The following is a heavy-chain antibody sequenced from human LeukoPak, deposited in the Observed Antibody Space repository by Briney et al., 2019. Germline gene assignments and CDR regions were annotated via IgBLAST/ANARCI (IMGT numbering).Heavy chain of an antibody. V-gene: IGHV4-39*01. J-gene: IGHJ4*02. CDR2: IYYSGNT. D-gene: IGHD3/OR15-3a*01. Sequence: SETLSLTCTVSGVSISSSNSYWGWIRQPPGKGLEWIGSIYYSGNTYYNASLKSQVSISIDTSKNQFSLRLTSVTAADTAVYYCAGQTGSGLFILPGGQGTLVTVSS. CDR3: AGQTGSGLFILP. CDR1: GVSISSSNSY.